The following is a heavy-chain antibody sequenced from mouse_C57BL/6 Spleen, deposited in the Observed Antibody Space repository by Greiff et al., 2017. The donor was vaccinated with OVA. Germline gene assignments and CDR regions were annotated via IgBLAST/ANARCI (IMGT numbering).Heavy chain of an antibody. J-gene: IGHJ2*01. CDR1: GYSFTGYY. D-gene: IGHD2-3*01. CDR3: ARDGYYGGNFDY. V-gene: IGHV1-42*01. Sequence: EVQLQQSGPELVKPGASVKISCKASGYSFTGYYMNWVKQSPEKSLEWIGEINPSTGGTTYNQKFKAKATLTVDKSSSTAYVQRKSLTSEDSAVYYCARDGYYGGNFDYWGQGTTLTVSS. CDR2: INPSTGGT.